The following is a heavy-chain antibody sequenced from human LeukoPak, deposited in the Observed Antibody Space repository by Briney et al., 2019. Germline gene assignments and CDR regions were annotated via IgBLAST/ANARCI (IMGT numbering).Heavy chain of an antibody. CDR2: INPNSGGT. J-gene: IGHJ4*02. CDR3: ARVPIVRSSGWYDY. V-gene: IGHV1-2*06. Sequence: ASVKVSCKASGYTFTGYYMHWVRQAPGQGLEWMGRINPNSGGTNYAQKFQGRVTMTRDTSISTAYMELSRLRSDDTAVYYCARVPIVRSSGWYDYWGQGTLVTVSS. D-gene: IGHD6-19*01. CDR1: GYTFTGYY.